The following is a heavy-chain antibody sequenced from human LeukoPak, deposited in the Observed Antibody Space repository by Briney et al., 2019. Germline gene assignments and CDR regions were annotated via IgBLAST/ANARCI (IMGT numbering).Heavy chain of an antibody. V-gene: IGHV3-49*04. CDR2: IRSKAYGGTT. D-gene: IGHD3-3*01. CDR3: ARDRAIFGVVIIDLYGMDV. CDR1: GFTFGDYA. Sequence: GGSLRLSCTASGFTFGDYAMSWVRQAPGKGLEWVGFIRSKAYGGTTEYAASVTGRFTISRDDSKSIAYLQMNSLKTEDTAVYYCARDRAIFGVVIIDLYGMDVWGQGTTVTVSS. J-gene: IGHJ6*02.